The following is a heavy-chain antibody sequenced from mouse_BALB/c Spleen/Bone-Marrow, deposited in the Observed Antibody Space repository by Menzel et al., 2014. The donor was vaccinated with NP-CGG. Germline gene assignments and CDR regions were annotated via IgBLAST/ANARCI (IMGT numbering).Heavy chain of an antibody. Sequence: VQLQQSGAELVKPGASVKLSCTASGFNIKDTYMHWVKQRSEQGLEWIGRIDPANGNTKYDPKLQGKATITADTSSNTAYLQLSSLTSEDTAVYYCARWLLPYGLDYWGQGTSVTVSS. V-gene: IGHV14-3*02. D-gene: IGHD2-3*01. CDR2: IDPANGNT. J-gene: IGHJ4*01. CDR3: ARWLLPYGLDY. CDR1: GFNIKDTY.